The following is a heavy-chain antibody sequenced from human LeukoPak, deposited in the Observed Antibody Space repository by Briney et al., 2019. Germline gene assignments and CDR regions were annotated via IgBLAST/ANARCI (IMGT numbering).Heavy chain of an antibody. V-gene: IGHV1-2*04. CDR1: GYTFTGYY. CDR2: INPNSGGT. CDR3: ARDPNSSGPFYGMDV. D-gene: IGHD6-19*01. J-gene: IGHJ6*02. Sequence: ASVKVSCKASGYTFTGYYMHWVRQAPGQGLEWMGWINPNSGGTNYAQKFQGWVTMTRDTSISTAYMELSRLRSDDTAVCYCARDPNSSGPFYGMDVWGQGTTVTVSS.